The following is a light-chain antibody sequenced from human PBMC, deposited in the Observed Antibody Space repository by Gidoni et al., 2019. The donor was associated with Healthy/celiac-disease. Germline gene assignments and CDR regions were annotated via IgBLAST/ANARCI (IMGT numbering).Light chain of an antibody. CDR3: CSYAGSFPV. J-gene: IGLJ2*01. V-gene: IGLV2-11*01. CDR1: SSDVGGYNY. Sequence: QSALTQPRSVSGSPGQSVTISSTGTSSDVGGYNYVSWYQQHPGKAPKLMSYDFSKRPSGVPDRFSGSKSGYTASLTISGLQAEYEADYYCCSYAGSFPVFGGGTKLTVL. CDR2: DFS.